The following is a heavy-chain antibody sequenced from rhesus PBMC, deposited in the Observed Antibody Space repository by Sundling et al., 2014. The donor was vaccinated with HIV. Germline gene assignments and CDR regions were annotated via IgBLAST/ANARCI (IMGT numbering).Heavy chain of an antibody. CDR1: GGSISDNDY. V-gene: IGHV4-106*01. Sequence: QVQLQESGPGLVKPSETLSLTCAVSGGSISDNDYWNWIRQSPGKGLEWIGDIYGGSGDTYYNPSLKSRVTISKDTSKNQFSLRLTSVTAADTAVYFCAKGLHSSGSFWFFDYWGQGVLVTVSS. CDR3: AKGLHSSGSFWFFDY. J-gene: IGHJ4*01. CDR2: IYGGSGDT. D-gene: IGHD1-44*02.